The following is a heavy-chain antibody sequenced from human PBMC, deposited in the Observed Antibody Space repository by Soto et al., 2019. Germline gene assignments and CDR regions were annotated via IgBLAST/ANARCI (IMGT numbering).Heavy chain of an antibody. Sequence: ASVKVSCKASGYTFTSYDINWVLQATGQGLEWMGWMNPNSGNTGYAQKFQGRVTMTRNTSISTAYMELSSLRSEDTAVYYCARGGGSSWYNYYYHYDMDVWGKGTTVTVSS. CDR1: GYTFTSYD. V-gene: IGHV1-8*01. J-gene: IGHJ6*03. CDR2: MNPNSGNT. D-gene: IGHD6-13*01. CDR3: ARGGGSSWYNYYYHYDMDV.